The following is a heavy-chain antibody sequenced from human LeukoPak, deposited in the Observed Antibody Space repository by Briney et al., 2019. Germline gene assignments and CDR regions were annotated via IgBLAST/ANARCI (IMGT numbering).Heavy chain of an antibody. J-gene: IGHJ4*02. V-gene: IGHV4-30-2*01. CDR1: GGPISRGDNS. D-gene: IGHD3-22*01. CDR3: ARSPSDSSGYYLDY. Sequence: PSETLSLTCAVSGGPISRGDNSWSWPRQPPGKGLEWIGYIYHSGTTYYNPSLKSRVTISLDRSKNQFSLKLTSVTAADTAVYYCARSPSDSSGYYLDYWGQGTLVTVSS. CDR2: IYHSGTT.